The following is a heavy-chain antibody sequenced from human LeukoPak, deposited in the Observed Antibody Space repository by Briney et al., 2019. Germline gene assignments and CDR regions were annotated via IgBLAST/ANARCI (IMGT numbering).Heavy chain of an antibody. D-gene: IGHD6-13*01. V-gene: IGHV3-33*01. Sequence: GGSLRLSCAASGFTFSSYGMHWVRQAPGKGLEWVAVIWYDGSNKYYADSVKGRFTISRDNSKNTLYLQMNSLRAEDTAVYYCARDRPGIAAAGRRNFDYWGQGTLVTVSS. CDR2: IWYDGSNK. CDR1: GFTFSSYG. CDR3: ARDRPGIAAAGRRNFDY. J-gene: IGHJ4*02.